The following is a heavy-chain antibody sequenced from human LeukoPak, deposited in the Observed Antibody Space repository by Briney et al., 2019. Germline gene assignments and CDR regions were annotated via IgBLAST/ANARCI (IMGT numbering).Heavy chain of an antibody. CDR3: AKDRVSPSGYFDY. CDR2: ISGSGGST. Sequence: GGSLRLSCAASGFTFNSYAMSWVRQAPGKGLEWVSAISGSGGSTYYADSVKGRFTISRDNSKNTLYLQMNSLRAEDTAVYYCAKDRVSPSGYFDYWGQGTLVTVSS. V-gene: IGHV3-23*01. CDR1: GFTFNSYA. D-gene: IGHD3-10*01. J-gene: IGHJ4*02.